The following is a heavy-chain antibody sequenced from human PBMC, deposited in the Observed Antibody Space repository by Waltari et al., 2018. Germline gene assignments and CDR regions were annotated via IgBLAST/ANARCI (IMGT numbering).Heavy chain of an antibody. CDR3: ARGGSSGWHSYFDY. J-gene: IGHJ4*02. CDR1: GGTFSSYA. D-gene: IGHD6-19*01. V-gene: IGHV1-69*01. CDR2: IISIFGTA. Sequence: VQLVQSGAEVKKPGSSVKVSCKASGGTFSSYAISWVRQAPGQGLEWMGGIISIFGTANHAQKSQGRVTITADEATSTAYMELSSLRSEDTAVYYCARGGSSGWHSYFDYWGQGTLVTVSS.